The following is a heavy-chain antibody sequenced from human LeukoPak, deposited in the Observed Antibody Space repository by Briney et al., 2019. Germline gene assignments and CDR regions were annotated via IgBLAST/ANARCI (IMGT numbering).Heavy chain of an antibody. J-gene: IGHJ1*01. V-gene: IGHV1-2*07. D-gene: IGHD2-15*01. CDR2: INPNSDET. CDR3: ARGIYAGAATGFQH. Sequence: ASVKVSCKASGYKFTGYYMHWLRQAPEQGLEWMGWINPNSDETNYAHNFQGRVTMTRDTSISTAYMELSRLRSDDTAVYYCARGIYAGAATGFQHWGQGTLGTVSS. CDR1: GYKFTGYY.